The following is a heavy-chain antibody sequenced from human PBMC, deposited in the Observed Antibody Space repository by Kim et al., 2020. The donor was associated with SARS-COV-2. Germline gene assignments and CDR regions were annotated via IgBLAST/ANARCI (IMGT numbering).Heavy chain of an antibody. CDR3: ASGMGYYYDICPQWAFAI. D-gene: IGHD3-22*01. Sequence: SVKGFCKDSGGTFSSYAMSWVRQAPGKGLEWMGGIIPIVGTAHYAQKLQGRVTITADKSTSTAYMELSSQRTEDPPVYYCASGMGYYYDICPQWAFAIW. CDR1: GGTFSSYA. V-gene: IGHV1-69*06. J-gene: IGHJ3*02. CDR2: IIPIVGTA.